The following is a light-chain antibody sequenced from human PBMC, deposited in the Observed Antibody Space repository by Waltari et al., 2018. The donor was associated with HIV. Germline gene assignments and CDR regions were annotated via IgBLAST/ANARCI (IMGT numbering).Light chain of an antibody. CDR2: DVH. CDR1: SSYVDTF. CDR3: CSHAGNFIFV. V-gene: IGLV2-11*01. J-gene: IGLJ1*01. Sequence: QSALTQPHSVSGSPGQSLTISCTGTSSYVDTFVSWYQQHPGKAPKVIIYDVHKRPSGVPDRFSGSKSGNTAFLTISGLQAEDEAEYHCCSHAGNFIFVFGSGTKVTVL.